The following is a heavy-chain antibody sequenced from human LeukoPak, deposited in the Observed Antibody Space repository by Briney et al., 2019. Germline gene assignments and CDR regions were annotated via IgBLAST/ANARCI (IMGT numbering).Heavy chain of an antibody. CDR3: ARETNQLLDY. CDR1: GFTFSSYS. V-gene: IGHV3-21*01. Sequence: PGGSLRLSCAASGFTFSSYSMNWVRQAPGKGLEWVSSISSSSSYIYYADSVKGRFTISRDNAKNSLYLQMNSLRVDDTAVYYCARETNQLLDYWGQGTLVTVAS. CDR2: ISSSSSYI. J-gene: IGHJ4*02. D-gene: IGHD2-2*01.